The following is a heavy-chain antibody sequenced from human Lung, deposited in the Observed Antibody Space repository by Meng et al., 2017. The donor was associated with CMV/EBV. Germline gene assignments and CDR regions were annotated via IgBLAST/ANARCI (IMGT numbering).Heavy chain of an antibody. V-gene: IGHV3-30-3*01. CDR2: MSYDGGNK. CDR3: AKAHEPLGSCGVTSGYWGVDY. Sequence: GGSLRLXCAASGFTFSSFAMHWVRQAPGKGLEWVAGMSYDGGNKYYADTEKGRFTNSRDNSKSALYLQMNSLKVKDTAVYYSAKAHEPLGSCGVTSGYWGVDYWGQGTLVTVSS. D-gene: IGHD2-2*01. J-gene: IGHJ4*02. CDR1: GFTFSSFA.